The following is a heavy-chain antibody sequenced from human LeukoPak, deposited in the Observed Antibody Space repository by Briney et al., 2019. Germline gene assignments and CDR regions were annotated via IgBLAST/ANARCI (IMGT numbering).Heavy chain of an antibody. J-gene: IGHJ6*03. Sequence: SETLSLTCAVSAASISNYYWSWIRQAPGKGLEWIGYISTSGSTNYNPSLKSRVSISLDTSKNRFSLNLNFVTAADTAVYYCARRAREYYYYYMDVWGKGTTVTVYS. V-gene: IGHV4-4*09. CDR2: ISTSGST. CDR3: ARRAREYYYYYMDV. CDR1: AASISNYY.